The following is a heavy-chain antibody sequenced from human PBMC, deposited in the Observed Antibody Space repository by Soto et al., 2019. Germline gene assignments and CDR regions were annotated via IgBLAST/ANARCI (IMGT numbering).Heavy chain of an antibody. V-gene: IGHV5-51*01. CDR2: IYPGDSDT. CDR3: ASHLPAPYYDFWSGYMDV. D-gene: IGHD3-3*01. J-gene: IGHJ6*04. Sequence: PGESLKISCKGSGYSFTSYWIGWVRQMPGKGLEWMGIIYPGDSDTRYSPSFQGQVTISADKSISTAYLQWSSLKASDTAMYYCASHLPAPYYDFWSGYMDVWGKGTTVTVSS. CDR1: GYSFTSYW.